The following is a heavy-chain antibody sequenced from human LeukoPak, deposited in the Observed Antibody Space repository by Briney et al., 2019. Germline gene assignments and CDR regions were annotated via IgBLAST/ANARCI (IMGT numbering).Heavy chain of an antibody. CDR2: TSHTGGST. V-gene: IGHV3-23*01. J-gene: IGHJ4*02. CDR3: AKAPIYDSTGYYREYDY. Sequence: GGSLRLSCAAPGFTFSSYALSWVRQAPGMGLQCVSATSHTGGSTYYAHSVKGRFTISRDNSKNTLYLQMNSLRADDTAVYYCAKAPIYDSTGYYREYDYWGQGTLVTVSS. D-gene: IGHD3-22*01. CDR1: GFTFSSYA.